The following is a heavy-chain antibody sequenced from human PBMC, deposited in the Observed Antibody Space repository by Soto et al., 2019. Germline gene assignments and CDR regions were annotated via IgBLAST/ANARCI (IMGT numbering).Heavy chain of an antibody. J-gene: IGHJ4*02. V-gene: IGHV3-7*01. CDR3: AREGYPFDY. CDR2: IKPDGGER. CDR1: GFTFSGYW. D-gene: IGHD5-12*01. Sequence: PGGSLRLSCAASGFTFSGYWMSWVRQAPGKGLEWVANIKPDGGERYYVDSVKGRFTISRDNAKNSLFLQMNSLRAEDTAVYYCAREGYPFDYWGQGTLVTVSS.